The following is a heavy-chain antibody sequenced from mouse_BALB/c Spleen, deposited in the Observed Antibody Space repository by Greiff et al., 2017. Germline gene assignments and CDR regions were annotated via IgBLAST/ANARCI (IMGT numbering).Heavy chain of an antibody. CDR2: ISSGGSYT. CDR1: GFTFSSYA. D-gene: IGHD4-1*01. CDR3: ARRELGRAYAMDY. V-gene: IGHV5-9-3*01. J-gene: IGHJ4*01. Sequence: EVKLMESGGGLVKPGGSLKLSCAASGFTFSSYAMSWVRQTPEKRLEWVATISSGGSYTYYPDSVKGRFTISRDNAKNTLYLQMSSLRSEDTAMYYCARRELGRAYAMDYWGQGTSVTVSS.